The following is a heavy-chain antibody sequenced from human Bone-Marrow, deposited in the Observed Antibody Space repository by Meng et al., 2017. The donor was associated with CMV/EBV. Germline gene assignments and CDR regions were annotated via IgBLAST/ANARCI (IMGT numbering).Heavy chain of an antibody. CDR3: AREISSLGERYDY. V-gene: IGHV3-7*01. J-gene: IGHJ4*02. D-gene: IGHD6-6*01. Sequence: GGSRRPSCAASGYTFNSYWMSWVRQAPGKGLEGVGSINQDGSDKYYVDSVKGRFTISRDNAKKSLYLQMNSLRDEDTVIYYCAREISSLGERYDYWGQGTLVTVYS. CDR2: INQDGSDK. CDR1: GYTFNSYW.